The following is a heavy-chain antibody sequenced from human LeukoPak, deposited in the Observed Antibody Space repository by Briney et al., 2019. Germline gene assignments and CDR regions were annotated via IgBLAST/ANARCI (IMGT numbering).Heavy chain of an antibody. CDR3: ARAGIPGYCTNVTCSNWLDP. Sequence: ASVKVSCKASGDTFTTYAIIWVRQAPGQGLEWMGGIIPMFGTPNYAQRLRGRVTITADKSTNTAYMELSSLRSEDTAVYYCARAGIPGYCTNVTCSNWLDPWGQGTLVTVSS. V-gene: IGHV1-69*06. CDR1: GDTFTTYA. J-gene: IGHJ5*02. CDR2: IIPMFGTP. D-gene: IGHD2-8*01.